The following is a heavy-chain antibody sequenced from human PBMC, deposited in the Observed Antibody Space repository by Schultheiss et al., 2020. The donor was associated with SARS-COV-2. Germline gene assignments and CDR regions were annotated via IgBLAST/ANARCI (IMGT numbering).Heavy chain of an antibody. Sequence: SETLSLTCAVSGGSISSYYWSWIRQPPGKGLEWIGEICHSGSTNYNPSLRSRVTISVDTSKKQFSLKLSSVTAADTAVYYCARVRAGYSLNWFDPWGQGTLVTVSS. CDR1: GGSISSYY. CDR3: ARVRAGYSLNWFDP. D-gene: IGHD6-13*01. CDR2: ICHSGST. J-gene: IGHJ5*02. V-gene: IGHV4-59*01.